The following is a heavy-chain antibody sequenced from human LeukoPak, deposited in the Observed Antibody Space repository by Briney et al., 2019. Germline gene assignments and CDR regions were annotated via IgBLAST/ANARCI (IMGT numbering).Heavy chain of an antibody. CDR1: GGSFSGYY. CDR3: ARHLRNTGYISGWAETNY. Sequence: SETLSLTCAVYGGSFSGYYWSWIRQPPGKGLEWIGEINHSGSTNYNPSLKSRVTISVDTSKNQFSLKLTSVTAADTAVYYCARHLRNTGYISGWAETNYWGQGTLVTVSS. D-gene: IGHD6-19*01. V-gene: IGHV4-34*01. CDR2: INHSGST. J-gene: IGHJ4*02.